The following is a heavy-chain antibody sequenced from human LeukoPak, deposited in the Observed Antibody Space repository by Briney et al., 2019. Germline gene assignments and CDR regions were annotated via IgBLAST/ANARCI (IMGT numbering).Heavy chain of an antibody. Sequence: GGSLRLSCATSGFTFHDYYMFRIRQAPGKGLEWVAYVSHSSTTIYYADSVRGRFSISKDNAKRSLFLQMNSLRDEDTAVYYCAKGQELESRFDYWGQGTLVTVSS. CDR1: GFTFHDYY. CDR3: AKGQELESRFDY. J-gene: IGHJ4*02. CDR2: VSHSSTTI. D-gene: IGHD1-1*01. V-gene: IGHV3-11*01.